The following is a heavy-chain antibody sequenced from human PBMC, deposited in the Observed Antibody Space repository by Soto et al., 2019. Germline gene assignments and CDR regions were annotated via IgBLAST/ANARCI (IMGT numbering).Heavy chain of an antibody. CDR2: ISYDGSNK. CDR1: GFTFSSYG. J-gene: IGHJ4*02. Sequence: GGSLRLSCAASGFTFSSYGMHWVRQAPGKGLEWVAVISYDGSNKYYADSVKGRFTISRDNSKNTLYLQMNSLRAEDTAVYYCAKDLNDFSSSPSLDYWGQGTLVTVSS. V-gene: IGHV3-30*18. CDR3: AKDLNDFSSSPSLDY. D-gene: IGHD6-6*01.